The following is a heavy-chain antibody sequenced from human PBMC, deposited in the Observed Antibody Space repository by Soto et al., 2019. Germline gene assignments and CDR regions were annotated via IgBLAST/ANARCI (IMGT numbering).Heavy chain of an antibody. CDR3: ARFAVAGNYYFDY. V-gene: IGHV3-11*01. CDR2: ISSSGSTI. CDR1: GFTFSDYY. J-gene: IGHJ4*02. Sequence: QVQLVESGGGLVKPGWSLRLYCAASGFTFSDYYMSWIRQAPGQGLEWVSYISSSGSTIYYADSVKGRFTISRDNAKNSLYLQMNSLRAEDTAVYYCARFAVAGNYYFDYVGQGTLVTVSS. D-gene: IGHD6-19*01.